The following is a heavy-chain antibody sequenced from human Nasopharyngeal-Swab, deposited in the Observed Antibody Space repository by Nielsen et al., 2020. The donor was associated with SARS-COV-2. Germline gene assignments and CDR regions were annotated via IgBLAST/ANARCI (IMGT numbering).Heavy chain of an antibody. J-gene: IGHJ5*02. Sequence: GESLKISCAASGFTFSNYWMHWVRQAPGKGLEWVSSISSSSSYIYYADSVKGRFTISRDNAKNSLYLQMNSLRAEDTAVYYCAKVGQEYYYDSSGYYLDWFDPWGQGTLVTVSS. CDR2: ISSSSSYI. D-gene: IGHD3-22*01. CDR1: GFTFSNYW. V-gene: IGHV3-21*01. CDR3: AKVGQEYYYDSSGYYLDWFDP.